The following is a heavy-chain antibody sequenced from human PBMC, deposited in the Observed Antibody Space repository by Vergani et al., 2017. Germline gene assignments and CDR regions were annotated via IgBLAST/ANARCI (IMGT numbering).Heavy chain of an antibody. Sequence: QVQLQESGPGLVKPSGTLSLTRAVSGGSISSSNWWSWVRQPPGKGLEWSGEICHSGSTNYNPSLKSRVTISVDTSKNQFSRKLSSVTAADTAVYYGARVRAGYYYDSSGYYFDYWGQGTLVTVSS. CDR2: ICHSGST. CDR1: GGSISSSNW. V-gene: IGHV4-4*02. D-gene: IGHD3-22*01. CDR3: ARVRAGYYYDSSGYYFDY. J-gene: IGHJ4*02.